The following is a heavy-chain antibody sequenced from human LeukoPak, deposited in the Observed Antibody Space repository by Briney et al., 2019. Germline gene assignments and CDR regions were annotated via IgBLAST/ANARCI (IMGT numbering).Heavy chain of an antibody. CDR1: GFTFSNYS. CDR2: ISGSGGST. Sequence: GGSLRLSCAGSGFTFSNYSINWVRQAPGKGLEWVSAISGSGGSTYYADSVKGRFTISRDNSKNTLYLQMNSLRAEDTAVYYCAKDLDNWNYGVWFDPWGQGTLVTVSS. D-gene: IGHD1-7*01. J-gene: IGHJ5*02. CDR3: AKDLDNWNYGVWFDP. V-gene: IGHV3-23*01.